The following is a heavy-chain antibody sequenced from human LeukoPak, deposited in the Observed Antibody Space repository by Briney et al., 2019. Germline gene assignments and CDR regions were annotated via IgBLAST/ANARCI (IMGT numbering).Heavy chain of an antibody. J-gene: IGHJ4*02. CDR2: VFYSGNT. V-gene: IGHV4-59*01. D-gene: IGHD2-2*01. CDR1: GGSIRSYY. Sequence: PSETLSLTCAVSGGSIRSYYWTWIRQPPGRGLEYIGYVFYSGNTNYNPSLKSRVTISVNTSKNQFSVELSSVTAADTAVYYCARTNGGFVVDWGQGTLVTVSS. CDR3: ARTNGGFVVD.